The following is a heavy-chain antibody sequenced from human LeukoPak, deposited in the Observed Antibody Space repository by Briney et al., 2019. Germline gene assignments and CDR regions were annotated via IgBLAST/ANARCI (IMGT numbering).Heavy chain of an antibody. CDR2: TYYTSKWNT. D-gene: IGHD6-25*01. CDR3: ARGRASAFDV. Sequence: SQTLSLPCAISGDXVSTSGVAWNWVRQSPSRGLEWLGRTYYTSKWNTDYAVSVKSRIVVNPDTSKNQFSLQLNSVTSEDTAVYYCARGRASAFDVWGQGTMVTVSS. V-gene: IGHV6-1*01. J-gene: IGHJ3*01. CDR1: GDXVSTSGVA.